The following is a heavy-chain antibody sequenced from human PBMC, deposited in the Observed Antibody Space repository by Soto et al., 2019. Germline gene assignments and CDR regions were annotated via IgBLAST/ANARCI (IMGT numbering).Heavy chain of an antibody. J-gene: IGHJ4*02. V-gene: IGHV4-61*08. CDR3: ARDIRGYSRAFDY. CDR2: ISATGSM. CDR1: GDSVGSAAYY. D-gene: IGHD5-18*01. Sequence: QVQLQESGPGLVKPSETLSLTCTVSGDSVGSAAYYWTWIRQPPGEGLEWIGYISATGSMKYNPSLQSRLTISVDTSKNQFSLRLSSVTAADTALYYCARDIRGYSRAFDYWGQGTLVTVSP.